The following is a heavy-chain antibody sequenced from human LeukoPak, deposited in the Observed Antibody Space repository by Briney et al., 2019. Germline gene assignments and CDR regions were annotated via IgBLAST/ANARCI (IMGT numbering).Heavy chain of an antibody. CDR1: GFTVSDQY. D-gene: IGHD3-9*01. V-gene: IGHV3-53*01. Sequence: GGSLRLSCAVSGFTVSDQYMSWVRQAPGRGLEWVAVLYSSSSTYYADSVKGRFTISRDNSKNTLFLEMNRLRAEDTAIYYCAKEAYYDILSGSEAEGFMDVWGKGTAVIVSS. CDR3: AKEAYYDILSGSEAEGFMDV. CDR2: LYSSSST. J-gene: IGHJ6*03.